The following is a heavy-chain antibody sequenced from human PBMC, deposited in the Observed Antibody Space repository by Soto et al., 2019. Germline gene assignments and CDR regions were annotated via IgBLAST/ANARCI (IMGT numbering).Heavy chain of an antibody. D-gene: IGHD3-16*02. V-gene: IGHV1-69*12. CDR2: IIPIFGTA. Sequence: QVQLVQSGAEVKKPGSSVKVSCKASGGTFSSYAISWVRQAPGQGLEWMGGIIPIFGTATYAQKFQGRVTITADESTSTAYMELSSLRSEDTAVYYCAREVITFGGVIDRDAFDIWGQGTMVTVSS. CDR1: GGTFSSYA. CDR3: AREVITFGGVIDRDAFDI. J-gene: IGHJ3*02.